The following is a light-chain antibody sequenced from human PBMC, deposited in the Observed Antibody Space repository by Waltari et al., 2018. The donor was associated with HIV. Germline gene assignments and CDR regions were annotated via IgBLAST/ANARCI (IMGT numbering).Light chain of an antibody. CDR1: QSVSRNY. J-gene: IGKJ2*01. CDR3: QQYGRSPPFT. CDR2: GAS. V-gene: IGKV3-20*01. Sequence: EVVLTQSPGTLSLSPGERATLSCRASQSVSRNYLAWYQQKPGQAPRLLIYGASSRATGIPDRFRGSGSGTDFTLTISRLEPEDFAVYYCQQYGRSPPFTFGQGTNLEIK.